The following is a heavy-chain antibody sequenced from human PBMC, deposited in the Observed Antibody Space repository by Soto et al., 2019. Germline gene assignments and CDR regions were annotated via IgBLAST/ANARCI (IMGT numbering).Heavy chain of an antibody. J-gene: IGHJ6*03. CDR1: GFTFSSYS. CDR3: ARDDINYYYYYMDV. CDR2: ISSSSSYI. Sequence: GGSLRLSCAASGFTFSSYSMNWVRQAPGKGLEWVSSISSSSSYIYYADSVKGRFTISRDNAKNSLYLQMNSLRAEDTAVYYCARDDINYYYYYMDVWGKGTTVTV. D-gene: IGHD3-9*01. V-gene: IGHV3-21*01.